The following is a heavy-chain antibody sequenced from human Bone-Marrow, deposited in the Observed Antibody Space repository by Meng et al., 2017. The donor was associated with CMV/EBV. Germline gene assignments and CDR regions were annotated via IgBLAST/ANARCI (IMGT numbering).Heavy chain of an antibody. CDR3: ARDPPRRLDRYYTYGIGF. CDR1: GFTFSDYY. Sequence: GESLKISCAASGFTFSDYYMIWVRQSPGKGLEWVSFISSSGSSINYADSMKGRFTISRDNSKNTLYLQMNSLRAEDTAVYYCARDPPRRLDRYYTYGIGFWGQGTTVTVSS. V-gene: IGHV3-11*04. D-gene: IGHD2-2*03. CDR2: ISSSGSSI. J-gene: IGHJ6*02.